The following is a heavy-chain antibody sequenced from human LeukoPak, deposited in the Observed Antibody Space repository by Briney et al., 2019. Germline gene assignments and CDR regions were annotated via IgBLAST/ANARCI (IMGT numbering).Heavy chain of an antibody. CDR2: VSIGGSFI. J-gene: IGHJ2*01. CDR3: ARNKINTVTTGWYFDL. Sequence: GGSLRLSCAASGFTFSSYGMNWVRQAPGKGLEWVSFVSIGGSFIYYADSVKGRFTISRDDAKNSLYLEMNSLTAEETAEYYCARNKINTVTTGWYFDLWGRGTLVSVSS. V-gene: IGHV3-21*01. CDR1: GFTFSSYG. D-gene: IGHD4-17*01.